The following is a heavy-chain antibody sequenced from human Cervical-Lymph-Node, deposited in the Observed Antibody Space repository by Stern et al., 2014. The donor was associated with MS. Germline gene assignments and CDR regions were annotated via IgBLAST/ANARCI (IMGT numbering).Heavy chain of an antibody. Sequence: QVQLVQSGAEVKKPGASVTVSCNVSGHPLSELAIPWLRQLPRSGIEGAGQVDPEDGETFYAQRLQGRLTMTEDTTTGTAYMTLTALTSDDTAVYYCATDRGVKWGPGTLVAVSS. D-gene: IGHD3-10*01. CDR1: GHPLSELA. V-gene: IGHV1-24*01. CDR3: ATDRGVK. J-gene: IGHJ4*02. CDR2: VDPEDGET.